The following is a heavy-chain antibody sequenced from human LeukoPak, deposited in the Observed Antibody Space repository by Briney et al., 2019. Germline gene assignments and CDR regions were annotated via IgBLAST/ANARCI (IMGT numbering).Heavy chain of an antibody. CDR1: GGSISSYY. Sequence: PSETLSLTCTVSGGSISSYYWSWIRQPPGKGLEWIGYIYYSGSTNYNPSLKSRVTISVDTSKNQFSLKLSSVTAADTAVYYCARLNSGSYLNLDYWGQGTLVNVSS. CDR2: IYYSGST. J-gene: IGHJ4*02. D-gene: IGHD1-26*01. CDR3: ARLNSGSYLNLDY. V-gene: IGHV4-59*01.